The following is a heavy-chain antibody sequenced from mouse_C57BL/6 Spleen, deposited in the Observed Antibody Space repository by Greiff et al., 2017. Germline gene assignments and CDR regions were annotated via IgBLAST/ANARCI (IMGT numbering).Heavy chain of an antibody. J-gene: IGHJ1*03. V-gene: IGHV1-82*01. CDR2: IYPGDGDT. Sequence: LVESGASVKISCKASGYAFSSSWMNWVKQRPGKGLEWIGRIYPGDGDTNYNGKFKGKATLTADKSSSTAYMQLSSLTSEDSAVYFCAREPTARYFDVWGTGTTVTVSS. CDR3: AREPTARYFDV. CDR1: GYAFSSSW. D-gene: IGHD1-2*01.